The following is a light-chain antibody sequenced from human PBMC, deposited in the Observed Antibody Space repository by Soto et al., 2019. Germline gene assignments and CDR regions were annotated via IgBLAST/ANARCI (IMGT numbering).Light chain of an antibody. J-gene: IGLJ1*01. CDR3: AAWDDSLNGAM. V-gene: IGLV1-44*01. CDR1: SSNIGSNT. CDR2: SNN. Sequence: QSVLTQPPSASGTPGQRVTISCSGSSSNIGSNTVNWYQQLPGTAPKLLIYSNNQRPSGVPDRFSGSKSGTSASLAISGLQSEDEADYYCAAWDDSLNGAMFGTGTKVTAL.